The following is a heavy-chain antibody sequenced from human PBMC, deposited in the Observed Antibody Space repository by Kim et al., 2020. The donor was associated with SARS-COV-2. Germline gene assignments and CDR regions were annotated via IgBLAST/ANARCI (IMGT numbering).Heavy chain of an antibody. D-gene: IGHD3-16*02. J-gene: IGHJ3*02. V-gene: IGHV3-20*04. CDR2: IHWNGGST. Sequence: GGSLRLSCEASGFTFDDYGMSWVRQVPGKGLEWVAGIHWNGGSTGYADSVKGRFTISRDNAKNSLYLQMNSLRAEDTALYYCARDRPDYIWGSYRNGALDIWGRGTMVTVSS. CDR1: GFTFDDYG. CDR3: ARDRPDYIWGSYRNGALDI.